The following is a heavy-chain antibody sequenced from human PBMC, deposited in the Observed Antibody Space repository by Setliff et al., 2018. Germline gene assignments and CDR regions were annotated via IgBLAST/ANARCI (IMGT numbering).Heavy chain of an antibody. Sequence: ETLSLSCAASGLTFSSDAMTWVRQTPGKGLEWVSVISSDGSSIYYADSVKGRFTISRDNSKNTLYLQMNSLRAEDTAIYYCARCSSWHGHYPHFNYWGQGTLVTVSS. V-gene: IGHV3-23*03. CDR1: GLTFSSDA. J-gene: IGHJ4*02. D-gene: IGHD6-13*01. CDR2: ISSDGSSI. CDR3: ARCSSWHGHYPHFNY.